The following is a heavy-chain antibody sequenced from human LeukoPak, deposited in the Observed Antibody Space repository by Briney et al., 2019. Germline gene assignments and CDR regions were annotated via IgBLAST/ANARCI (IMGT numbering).Heavy chain of an antibody. D-gene: IGHD4-23*01. CDR1: GGSISSSSYY. J-gene: IGHJ4*02. V-gene: IGHV4-39*01. Sequence: SETLSLTCTVSGGSISSSSYYWGWIRQPPGKGLEWIGSIYYSGSTYYNPSLKSRVTISVDTSKNQFSLKLSSVTAADTAVYYCARLSVANHFDSWGQGTLVTVSS. CDR2: IYYSGST. CDR3: ARLSVANHFDS.